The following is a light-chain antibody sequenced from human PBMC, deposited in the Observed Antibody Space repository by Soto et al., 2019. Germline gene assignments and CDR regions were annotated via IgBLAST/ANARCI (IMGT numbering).Light chain of an antibody. Sequence: EIVLTQSPGTLSLSPGERATLSCRASQSISSTYLAWYQQRPGQAPRLLIYGASSRATGIPDRFSGSGSGTDFTLTISRLEPEAFAVYYCQQYGSSPPYTFGQGTNLEIK. CDR2: GAS. V-gene: IGKV3-20*01. CDR1: QSISSTY. J-gene: IGKJ2*01. CDR3: QQYGSSPPYT.